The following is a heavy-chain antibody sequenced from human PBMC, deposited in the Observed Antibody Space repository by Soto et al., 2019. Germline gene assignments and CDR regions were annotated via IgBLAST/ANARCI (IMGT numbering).Heavy chain of an antibody. CDR3: VRDGTKTLRDWFDP. D-gene: IGHD1-1*01. J-gene: IGHJ5*02. Sequence: QVQLQESGPGLVKPSETLSLTCTVSGASISGYYWSWIRKSAGKGLEWIGRIYATATTDYNPSLKSRVMMSVDTSKMQFSRKLRSVTAADTAVYYCVRDGTKTLRDWFDPWGQGISVTVSS. V-gene: IGHV4-4*07. CDR2: IYATATT. CDR1: GASISGYY.